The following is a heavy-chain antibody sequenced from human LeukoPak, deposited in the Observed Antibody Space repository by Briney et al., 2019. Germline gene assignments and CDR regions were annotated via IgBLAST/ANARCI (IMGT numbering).Heavy chain of an antibody. CDR1: VCTFSCYA. D-gene: IGHD6-13*01. CDR2: IIHIFGTA. V-gene: IGHV1-69*13. Sequence: SSVKVSCKSSVCTFSCYAISWVRPAPGQGLEWMGGIIHIFGTANYAQKFQGRVTITADESTSTAYRELSSLRSEDTAVYYCARGRVAAAVDYWGQGNLVTVSS. CDR3: ARGRVAAAVDY. J-gene: IGHJ4*02.